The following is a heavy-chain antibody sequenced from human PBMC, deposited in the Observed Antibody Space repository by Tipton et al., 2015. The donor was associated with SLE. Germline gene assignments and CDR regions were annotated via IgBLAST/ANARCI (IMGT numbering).Heavy chain of an antibody. CDR1: GFTFSSYG. CDR3: AKDQGSSWLYFDY. V-gene: IGHV3-30*02. Sequence: SLRLSCAASGFTFSSYGMHWVRQAPGKGLEWVAFIRYDGSNKYYADSVKGRFTISRDNSKNTLYLQMNSLRAEDTAVYYCAKDQGSSWLYFDYWGQGTLVTVSS. D-gene: IGHD6-13*01. J-gene: IGHJ4*02. CDR2: IRYDGSNK.